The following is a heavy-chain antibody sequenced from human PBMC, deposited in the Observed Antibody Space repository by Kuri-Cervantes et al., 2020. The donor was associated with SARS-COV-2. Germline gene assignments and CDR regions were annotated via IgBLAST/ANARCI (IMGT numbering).Heavy chain of an antibody. Sequence: LSLTCAASGFTFSSYSMNWVRQAPGKGLEWVSYISSSSSTIYYADSVKGRFTISRDNAKNSLYLQMNSLRAEDTAVYYCATIKTHDAFDIWGQGTMVTVSS. J-gene: IGHJ3*02. CDR3: ATIKTHDAFDI. CDR2: ISSSSSTI. D-gene: IGHD1-7*01. V-gene: IGHV3-48*01. CDR1: GFTFSSYS.